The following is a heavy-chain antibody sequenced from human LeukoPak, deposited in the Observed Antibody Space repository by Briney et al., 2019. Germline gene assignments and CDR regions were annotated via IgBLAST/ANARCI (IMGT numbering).Heavy chain of an antibody. J-gene: IGHJ4*02. CDR2: ISSSSSTI. V-gene: IGHV3-48*01. CDR3: ARDPYGTGAFDY. CDR1: GLTFSSYA. Sequence: GGSLRLSCAASGLTFSSYAMNWVRQAPGKGLEWVSYISSSSSTIYYADSVKGRFTISRDNPKNTVYLQVNSLRAEDTAVYYCARDPYGTGAFDYWGQGTQVTVSS. D-gene: IGHD1-1*01.